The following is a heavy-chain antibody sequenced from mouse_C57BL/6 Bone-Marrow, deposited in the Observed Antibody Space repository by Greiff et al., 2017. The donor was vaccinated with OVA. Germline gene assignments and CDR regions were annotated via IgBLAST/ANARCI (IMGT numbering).Heavy chain of an antibody. CDR1: GFTFSDYY. J-gene: IGHJ4*01. CDR3: ARDLSGAMDY. CDR2: INYDGSST. V-gene: IGHV5-16*01. Sequence: EVKVVESEGGLVQPGSSMKLSCTASGFTFSDYYMAWVRQVPEKGLEWVANINYDGSSTYYLDSLKSRFIISRDNAKNILYLQMSSLKSEDTATYYCARDLSGAMDYWGQGTSVTVSS.